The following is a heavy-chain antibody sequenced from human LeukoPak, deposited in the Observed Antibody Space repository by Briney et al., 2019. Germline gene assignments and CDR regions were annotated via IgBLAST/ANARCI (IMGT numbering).Heavy chain of an antibody. CDR3: ARIAAPTTVDYYGMDV. D-gene: IGHD1-1*01. CDR1: GGTFSSYA. Sequence: ASVKVSCKASGGTFSSYAISWVRQAPGQGLEWMGRIIPILGIANHAQKFQGRVTITADKSTSTAYVELSSLRSEDTAVYYCARIAAPTTVDYYGMDVWGQGTTVTVSS. V-gene: IGHV1-69*04. CDR2: IIPILGIA. J-gene: IGHJ6*02.